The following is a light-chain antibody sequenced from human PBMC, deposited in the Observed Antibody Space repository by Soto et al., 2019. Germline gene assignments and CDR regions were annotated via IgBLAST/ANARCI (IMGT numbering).Light chain of an antibody. Sequence: EIVLTQSPGTLSLSPGERATLSCRASQSVSSSYLAWYQQKPGQAPRLLIYGASSRATGIPDRFSGSGSGTDFTLTISRLEPDDFGVYYCQQYGSSPLTFGGGTKVEIK. J-gene: IGKJ4*01. V-gene: IGKV3-20*01. CDR3: QQYGSSPLT. CDR2: GAS. CDR1: QSVSSSY.